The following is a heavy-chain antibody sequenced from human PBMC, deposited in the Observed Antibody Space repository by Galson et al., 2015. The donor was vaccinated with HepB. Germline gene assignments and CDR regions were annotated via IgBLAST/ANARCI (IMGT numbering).Heavy chain of an antibody. J-gene: IGHJ4*02. D-gene: IGHD4-11*01. CDR1: GYTFTNYA. CDR2: INTNTGNP. V-gene: IGHV7-4-1*02. CDR3: ARVYSNYGEYYFDY. Sequence: SVKVSCKASGYTFTNYAMNWVRQAPGQGLEWMGWINTNTGNPTYALDFTGRFVFSFDISASTAYLQISRLKAEDTAVYYCARVYSNYGEYYFDYWGQGTLVTVSS.